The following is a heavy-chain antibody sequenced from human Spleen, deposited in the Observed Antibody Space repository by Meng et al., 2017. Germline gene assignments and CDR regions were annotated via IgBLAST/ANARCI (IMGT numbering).Heavy chain of an antibody. D-gene: IGHD6-13*01. V-gene: IGHV1-2*06. CDR1: GYNFPDYW. Sequence: QVQLVQSGAEVKKPGASVKVSCKPSGYNFPDYWLHWVRRAPGQGLEWMGRIDPKSGDTHYAQRFQGRVTMTGDTSISTAYMELNGLRSDDTAVYYCARDEDISAAGKLFGDYWGQGTLVTVSS. CDR3: ARDEDISAAGKLFGDY. J-gene: IGHJ4*02. CDR2: IDPKSGDT.